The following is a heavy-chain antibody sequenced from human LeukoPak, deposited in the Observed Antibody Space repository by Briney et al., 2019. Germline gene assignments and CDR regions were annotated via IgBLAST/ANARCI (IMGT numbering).Heavy chain of an antibody. CDR2: ISGSGGST. Sequence: AESLRLTCAASGFTFSSYALSWIRQPPGKGLEWVSAISGSGGSTYYAGCVKDRFTISRDNSKNTLYLQMNSLRAEDTAVYYCAKDLSIVVVPAAIGRGYFDYWGQGTLVTVSS. CDR3: AKDLSIVVVPAAIGRGYFDY. D-gene: IGHD2-2*02. V-gene: IGHV3-23*01. J-gene: IGHJ4*02. CDR1: GFTFSSYA.